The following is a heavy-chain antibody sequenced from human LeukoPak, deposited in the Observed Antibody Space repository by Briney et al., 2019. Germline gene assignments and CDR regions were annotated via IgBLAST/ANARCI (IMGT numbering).Heavy chain of an antibody. Sequence: SETLSLTCTVSGGSISSGDYYWSWIRQPPGKGLEWIGYIYYSGSTYYNPTLKSRVTISVDTSKNQFSLKLSSVTPADTAVYYCASITGGYIDYWGQGTLVTVSS. CDR3: ASITGGYIDY. CDR1: GGSISSGDYY. CDR2: IYYSGST. V-gene: IGHV4-30-4*08. D-gene: IGHD2-8*02. J-gene: IGHJ4*02.